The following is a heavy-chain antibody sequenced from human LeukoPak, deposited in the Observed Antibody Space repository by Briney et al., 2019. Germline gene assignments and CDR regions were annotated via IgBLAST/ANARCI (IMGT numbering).Heavy chain of an antibody. CDR2: IIGDGSTT. D-gene: IGHD2-15*01. CDR1: GFSFSDYL. V-gene: IGHV3-74*01. J-gene: IGHJ5*02. Sequence: GGALRLSCAASGFSFSDYLMHWVRQAPGKGLEWVSRIIGDGSTTIYADSVKGRFTISRDNAENTMYLQMNSLRVEDTAVYYCTRRVSATRWFDPWGQGTLVTVSS. CDR3: TRRVSATRWFDP.